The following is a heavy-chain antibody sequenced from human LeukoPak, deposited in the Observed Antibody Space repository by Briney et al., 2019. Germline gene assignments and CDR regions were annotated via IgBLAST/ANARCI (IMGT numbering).Heavy chain of an antibody. CDR3: ARVGTVTGAYYYYYGMDV. Sequence: SETLSLTCTVSGDSINSGDYYWSWIRQPAGKGLEWIGRIYTSGSTNYNPSLKSRVTISVDKSKNQFSLKLSSVTAADTAVYYCARVGTVTGAYYYYYGMDVWGQGTTVTVSS. CDR1: GDSINSGDYY. J-gene: IGHJ6*02. V-gene: IGHV4-61*02. CDR2: IYTSGST. D-gene: IGHD4-17*01.